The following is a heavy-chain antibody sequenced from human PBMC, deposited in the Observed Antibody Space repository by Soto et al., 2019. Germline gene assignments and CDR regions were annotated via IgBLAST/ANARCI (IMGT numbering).Heavy chain of an antibody. D-gene: IGHD3-16*01. V-gene: IGHV3-66*01. CDR2: IYSGGST. CDR1: GFTVSSNY. CDR3: VRWGCWAGAFDI. Sequence: EVQLVESGGGLVQPGGSLRLSCAASGFTVSSNYMSWVRQAPGKGLEWVSVIYSGGSTYYADSVKGRFTISRDNSKNTLYLQMNSLGAEDTAVYYWVRWGCWAGAFDIWGQGTMVTVSS. J-gene: IGHJ3*02.